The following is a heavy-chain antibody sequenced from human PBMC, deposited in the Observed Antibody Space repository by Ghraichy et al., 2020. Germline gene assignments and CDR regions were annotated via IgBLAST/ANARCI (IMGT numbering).Heavy chain of an antibody. D-gene: IGHD6-13*01. CDR1: GFTFSDHY. J-gene: IGHJ4*02. Sequence: GESLNISCAASGFTFSDHYMDWVRQAPGKGLEWVGRTRNKANSYTTEYAASVKGRFTISRDDSKNSLYLQMNSLKTEDTAVYYCASRPPNSSSWYYWGQGTLVTVSS. V-gene: IGHV3-72*01. CDR3: ASRPPNSSSWYY. CDR2: TRNKANSYTT.